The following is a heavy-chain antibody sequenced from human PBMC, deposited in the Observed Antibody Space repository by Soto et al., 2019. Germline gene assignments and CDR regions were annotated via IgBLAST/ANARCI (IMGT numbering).Heavy chain of an antibody. V-gene: IGHV3-30*03. J-gene: IGHJ4*02. Sequence: QVQLVESGGGVVQPGRSLRLSCAASGFTFSSYGMHWVRQAPGKGLEWVAVISYDGSNKYYADSVKGRFTISRDNSKNXRXXXMNSRXXXXXXXXYCAKDLRYDSSGYSTPPDYWGQGTLVTVSS. CDR1: GFTFSSYG. CDR2: ISYDGSNK. D-gene: IGHD3-22*01. CDR3: AKDLRYDSSGYSTPPDY.